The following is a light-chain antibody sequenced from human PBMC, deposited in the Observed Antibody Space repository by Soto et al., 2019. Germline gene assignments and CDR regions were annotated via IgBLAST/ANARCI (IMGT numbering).Light chain of an antibody. CDR2: GAS. V-gene: IGKV3-20*01. Sequence: WTRSPPSLSLSTGERATLSCRASQSVSSSYLAWYQQKPGQAPRLLIYGASSRATGIPDRFSGSGSGTDFTLTISRLEPEDFAVYYCQQYGSWTFGQGTKV. CDR1: QSVSSSY. J-gene: IGKJ1*01. CDR3: QQYGSWT.